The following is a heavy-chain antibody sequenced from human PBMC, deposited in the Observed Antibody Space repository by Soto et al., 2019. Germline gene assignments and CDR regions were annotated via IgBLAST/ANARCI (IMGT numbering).Heavy chain of an antibody. CDR3: GKEPIVAESIERATDGLGV. D-gene: IGHD2-15*01. CDR1: GFTFRAYA. CDR2: ISGSGSST. J-gene: IGHJ6*02. Sequence: EVQLLESGGGLVQPGGSLRLSCAGFGFTFRAYAMSWVRQAPGKGLEWVSAISGSGSSTYYLDSVKGRFTISRDNSKNTLYHEMNSMRADDTAEYYCGKEPIVAESIERATDGLGVWGQGTKGT. V-gene: IGHV3-23*01.